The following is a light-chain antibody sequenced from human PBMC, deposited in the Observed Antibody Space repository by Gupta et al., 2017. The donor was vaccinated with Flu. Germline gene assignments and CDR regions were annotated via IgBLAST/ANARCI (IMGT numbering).Light chain of an antibody. J-gene: IGLJ1*01. CDR2: DVI. CDR1: SSDIGGYNY. V-gene: IGLV2-11*01. Sequence: SVTFSCTGTSSDIGGYNYVSWYQQHPAKAPNLMIYDVIKRPSGVPDRFSGSKSGNTASLTISGLQAEDEADYYCCSFAGCGFYVFGTGTKVTVL. CDR3: CSFAGCGFYV.